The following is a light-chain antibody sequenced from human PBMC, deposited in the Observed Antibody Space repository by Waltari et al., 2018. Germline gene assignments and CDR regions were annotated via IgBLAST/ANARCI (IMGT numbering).Light chain of an antibody. CDR3: QEYHTYRT. J-gene: IGKJ1*01. CDR2: RAS. V-gene: IGKV1-5*03. CDR1: QSISDW. Sequence: DIQMTPSPSTLSASVGDRVTITCRASQSISDWLAWYQQKPGKAPNLLIYRASSLESGVPSRFSGSGSGTEFTLTISSLQPDDFATYYCQEYHTYRTFGQGTKVEIK.